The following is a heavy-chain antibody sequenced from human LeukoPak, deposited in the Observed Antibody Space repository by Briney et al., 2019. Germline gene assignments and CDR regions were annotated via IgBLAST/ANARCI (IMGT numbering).Heavy chain of an antibody. CDR2: ISTQNGNT. Sequence: ASVKVSRKASGYIFTNCGISWVRQAPGQGLEWMGWISTQNGNTKYVQKFQGRVTMTTDTSTSTAYMELRSLRSDDTALYYCARDLYSSGWFGYWGQGTLVTVSS. CDR1: GYIFTNCG. D-gene: IGHD6-19*01. V-gene: IGHV1-18*01. CDR3: ARDLYSSGWFGY. J-gene: IGHJ4*02.